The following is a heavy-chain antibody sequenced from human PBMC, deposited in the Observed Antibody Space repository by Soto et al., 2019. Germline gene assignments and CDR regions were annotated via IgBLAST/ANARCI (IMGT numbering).Heavy chain of an antibody. D-gene: IGHD6-19*01. Sequence: GSLRLSCAASGFTFSSYGMHWVRQAPGKGLEWVAVISYDGSNKYYADSVKGRFTISRDNSKNTLYLQMNSLRGEDTAVYYCAKARRGYSSGGFLPRVRGMDVCGRGNTVTV. CDR3: AKARRGYSSGGFLPRVRGMDV. V-gene: IGHV3-30*18. J-gene: IGHJ6*01. CDR1: GFTFSSYG. CDR2: ISYDGSNK.